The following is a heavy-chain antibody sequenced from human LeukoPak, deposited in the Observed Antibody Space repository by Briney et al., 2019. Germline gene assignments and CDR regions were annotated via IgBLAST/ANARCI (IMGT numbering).Heavy chain of an antibody. V-gene: IGHV1-18*01. D-gene: IGHD1-26*01. Sequence: ASVKVSCKASGYTFTSYGISWVRQAPGQGLEWMGWTSAYNGNTNYAQKLQGRVTMTRNTSISTAYMELSSLRSEDTAVYYCARAGIVGATLNWFDPWGQGTLVTVSS. CDR3: ARAGIVGATLNWFDP. CDR2: TSAYNGNT. J-gene: IGHJ5*02. CDR1: GYTFTSYG.